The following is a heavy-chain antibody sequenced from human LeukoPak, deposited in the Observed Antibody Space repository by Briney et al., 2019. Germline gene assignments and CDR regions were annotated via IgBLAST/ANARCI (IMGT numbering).Heavy chain of an antibody. J-gene: IGHJ4*02. Sequence: GRSLRLSCAASGFTFSSYGMHWVRQAPGKGLEWVAVISYDGSNKYYADSVKGRFTISRDNSKYTLYLQMNSLRAEDTAVYYCAKGWYSSGWYVDYWGQGTLVTVSS. CDR3: AKGWYSSGWYVDY. D-gene: IGHD6-19*01. V-gene: IGHV3-30*18. CDR1: GFTFSSYG. CDR2: ISYDGSNK.